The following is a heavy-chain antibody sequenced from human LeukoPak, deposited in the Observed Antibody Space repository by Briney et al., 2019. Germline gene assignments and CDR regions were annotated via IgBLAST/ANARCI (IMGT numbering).Heavy chain of an antibody. Sequence: ASVKVSCKASGYTFTSYDINWVRQATGQGLEWMGWMNPNSGNTGYAQKFQGRVTMTRNTSISTAYMELSSLRSEDTAVYYCARGDIVVVVAATHYYYYGMDVRGQGTTVTVSS. D-gene: IGHD2-15*01. CDR2: MNPNSGNT. V-gene: IGHV1-8*01. J-gene: IGHJ6*02. CDR3: ARGDIVVVVAATHYYYYGMDV. CDR1: GYTFTSYD.